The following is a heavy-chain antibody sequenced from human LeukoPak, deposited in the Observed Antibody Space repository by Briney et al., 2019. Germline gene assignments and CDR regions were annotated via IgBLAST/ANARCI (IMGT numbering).Heavy chain of an antibody. CDR1: GYTFTGYY. V-gene: IGHV1-2*02. J-gene: IGHJ5*02. D-gene: IGHD3-10*01. CDR3: ARDPGSNWFDH. CDR2: INPNSGGT. Sequence: ASVKVSCKASGYTFTGYYTHWVRQAPGQGLEWMGWINPNSGGTNYAQKFQGRVTMTRDTSISTAYMELSSLISDDTAVYYCARDPGSNWFDHWGQGTLVTVSS.